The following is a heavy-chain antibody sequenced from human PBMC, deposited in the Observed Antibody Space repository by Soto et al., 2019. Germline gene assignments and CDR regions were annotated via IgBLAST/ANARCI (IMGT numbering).Heavy chain of an antibody. Sequence: PSETLSLTCTVSGGSVSGGSYYWSWIRQPPGKGLEWIGYIYYFGRTNYNPSLKSRVTISVDTSKNQFSLKLSSVTAADTAVYYCASAADQDRSGYYLAFDIWGQGTMVTVSS. CDR2: IYYFGRT. J-gene: IGHJ3*02. V-gene: IGHV4-61*01. CDR3: ASAADQDRSGYYLAFDI. D-gene: IGHD3-22*01. CDR1: GGSVSGGSYY.